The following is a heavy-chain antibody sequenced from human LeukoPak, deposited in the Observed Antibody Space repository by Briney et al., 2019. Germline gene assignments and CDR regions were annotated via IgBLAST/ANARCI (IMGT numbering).Heavy chain of an antibody. CDR2: ISSSSSYI. V-gene: IGHV3-21*01. D-gene: IGHD2/OR15-2a*01. Sequence: GGSLRLSCAASGFTLSSYSMNRVRQAPGKGLEWVSSISSSSSYIYYADSVKGRFTISRDNARNSLYLQMNSLRAEDTAVYYCARVNRGKIDYWGQGTLVTVSS. CDR1: GFTLSSYS. CDR3: ARVNRGKIDY. J-gene: IGHJ4*02.